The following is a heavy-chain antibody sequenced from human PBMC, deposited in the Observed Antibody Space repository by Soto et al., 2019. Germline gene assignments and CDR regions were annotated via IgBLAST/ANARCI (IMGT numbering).Heavy chain of an antibody. J-gene: IGHJ3*01. D-gene: IGHD3-22*01. CDR3: VRDRRIYYSDPHDEFVASDYEV. Sequence: QVQLIQSEAEVKKPGSSVWVSCTASGGIFGSHGFSWVRQAPVPRLEWVGGFIPIFRTLTYTEKFQARVRIAADESTNTVYLDVSCLTAEDTAVYYCVRDRRIYYSDPHDEFVASDYEVWGQGTMVSVSS. V-gene: IGHV1-69*01. CDR1: GGIFGSHG. CDR2: FIPIFRTL.